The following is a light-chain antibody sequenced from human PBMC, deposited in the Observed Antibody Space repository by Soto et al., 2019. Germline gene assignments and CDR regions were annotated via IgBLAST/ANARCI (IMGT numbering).Light chain of an antibody. CDR1: QSVRSN. Sequence: EIVMTQSPATLAVSPGEEATLSASASQSVRSNLAWYQQKPGQAPRLVIYAASTRATGIPDRFSGSVSGTEFTLTISSLQSEDFAVYYCQQYNEWPPFTFGQGTRLEIK. CDR2: AAS. CDR3: QQYNEWPPFT. V-gene: IGKV3-15*01. J-gene: IGKJ5*01.